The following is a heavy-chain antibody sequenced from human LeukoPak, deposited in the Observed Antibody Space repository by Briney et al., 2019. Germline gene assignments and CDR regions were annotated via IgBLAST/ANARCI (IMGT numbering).Heavy chain of an antibody. Sequence: ASVKVSCKGSGGTFSSYTISWVREAPGQGREWMGGIIPILGIENYAQKFQGRETITADKSTSTAYMELSSLRSEDTAVYYCARGICSGGSCYSRYYYYYMDVWGKGTTVTVSS. CDR1: GGTFSSYT. CDR2: IIPILGIE. V-gene: IGHV1-69*02. D-gene: IGHD2-15*01. CDR3: ARGICSGGSCYSRYYYYYMDV. J-gene: IGHJ6*03.